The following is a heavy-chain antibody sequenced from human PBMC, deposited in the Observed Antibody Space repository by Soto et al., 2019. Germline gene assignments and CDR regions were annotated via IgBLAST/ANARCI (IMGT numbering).Heavy chain of an antibody. CDR1: GFIFSDYA. D-gene: IGHD5-12*01. Sequence: EVHLLESGGNLVQPGMSLRLSCAASGFIFSDYAMTWVRQAPGKGLEWVSTISGTRGRHRNTFYTASVKGRFTVTRDNSTNTLFLEMNSLRVEDTAVYYCAKTMSRLGGYDLTWLAPCGQGTLVTLSS. V-gene: IGHV3-23*01. J-gene: IGHJ5*02. CDR2: ISGTRGRHRNT. CDR3: AKTMSRLGGYDLTWLAP.